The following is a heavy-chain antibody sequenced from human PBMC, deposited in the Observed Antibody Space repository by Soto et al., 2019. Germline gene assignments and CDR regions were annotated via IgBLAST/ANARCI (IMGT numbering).Heavy chain of an antibody. CDR1: GFTFTTDW. CDR3: ARGGSGNYFNFFDY. Sequence: EVQLVESGGSLVQPGGSLILSCAASGFTFTTDWMHWVRQAPGQGLVWVSHINSDESSTNYADSVKGRFTISRDNAKNTMYLQMTSLRAEDTAVYYCARGGSGNYFNFFDYWGQGTLITVSS. V-gene: IGHV3-74*01. J-gene: IGHJ4*02. D-gene: IGHD1-26*01. CDR2: INSDESST.